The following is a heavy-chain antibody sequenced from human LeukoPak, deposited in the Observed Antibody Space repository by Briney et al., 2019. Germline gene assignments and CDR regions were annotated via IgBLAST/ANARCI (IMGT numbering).Heavy chain of an antibody. CDR3: AREGGSYYPHYYFDY. CDR1: GGSISSSSYY. Sequence: SKTLSLTCTVSGGSISSSSYYWGWIRQPPGKGLEWIGSIYYSGSTYYNPSLKSRVTISVDTSKNQFSLKLSSVTAADTAVYYCAREGGSYYPHYYFDYWGQGTLVTVSS. V-gene: IGHV4-39*07. D-gene: IGHD1-26*01. J-gene: IGHJ4*02. CDR2: IYYSGST.